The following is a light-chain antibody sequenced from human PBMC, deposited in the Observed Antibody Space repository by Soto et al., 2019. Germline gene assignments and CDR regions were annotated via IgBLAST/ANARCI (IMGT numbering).Light chain of an antibody. V-gene: IGKV1-12*01. CDR3: QQGDKFPLT. CDR1: QGISSS. Sequence: DIQMTQSPPSVSASVGDNVTVSCRASQGISSSLAWYQQKPGKAPKLLIYGASTVQSGVPSRFSGSGSATDFTLTLRSLQPEDFATYYCQQGDKFPLTFGQGNRVDI. CDR2: GAS. J-gene: IGKJ2*01.